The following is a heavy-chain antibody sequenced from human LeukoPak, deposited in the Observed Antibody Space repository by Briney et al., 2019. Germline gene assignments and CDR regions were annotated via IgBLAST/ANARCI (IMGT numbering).Heavy chain of an antibody. J-gene: IGHJ4*02. CDR3: AKDNRGWAFDY. CDR1: GFTFSSYG. V-gene: IGHV3-23*01. Sequence: GGSLRLSCAASGFTFSSYGMNWVRQAPGKGLEWVSAISGSGGSTYYADSVKGRFTISRDNSKDTLYLQMNSLRAEDTAVYYCAKDNRGWAFDYWGQGTLVTVSS. D-gene: IGHD6-19*01. CDR2: ISGSGGST.